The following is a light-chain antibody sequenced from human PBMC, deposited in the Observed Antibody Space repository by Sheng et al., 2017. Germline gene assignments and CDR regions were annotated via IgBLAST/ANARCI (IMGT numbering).Light chain of an antibody. J-gene: IGKJ5*01. Sequence: DIQMTQSPSSLSASLGDRVTITCRANQSISTHLNWYQQKPGKAPKFLIYAASSLQSGVPSRFSGSGSETDFTLTISSLQPEDFATYYCQQSYNTPITFGQGTRLEVK. CDR2: AAS. CDR3: QQSYNTPIT. V-gene: IGKV1-39*01. CDR1: QSISTH.